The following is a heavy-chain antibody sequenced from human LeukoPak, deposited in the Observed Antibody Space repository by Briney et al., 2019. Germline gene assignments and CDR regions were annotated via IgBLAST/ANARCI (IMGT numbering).Heavy chain of an antibody. CDR2: FHNGGGI. J-gene: IGHJ4*02. CDR3: ARILTIFGVVSKFDY. V-gene: IGHV4-59*01. CDR1: GVSISSYY. D-gene: IGHD3-3*01. Sequence: SETLSLTCTVAGVSISSYYWSWIRQTHGKVLEWIGYFHNGGGIHYSPSLLGRATISAETSKNQFSLSLSSVTAAHTAVYYCARILTIFGVVSKFDYWGQGALVTVSS.